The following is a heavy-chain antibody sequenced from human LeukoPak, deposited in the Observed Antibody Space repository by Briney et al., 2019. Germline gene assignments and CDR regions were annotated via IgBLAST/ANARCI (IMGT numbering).Heavy chain of an antibody. J-gene: IGHJ6*02. V-gene: IGHV4-39*07. CDR2: IYYSGST. Sequence: MPSETLSLTCTVSGGSISSSSYYWGWIRQPPGKGLEWIGSIYYSGSTNYNPSLKSRVTISVDTSKNQFSLKLSSVTAADTAVYYCAREGGTTPYYYYGMDVWGQGTTVTVSS. CDR3: AREGGTTPYYYYGMDV. CDR1: GGSISSSSYY. D-gene: IGHD1-7*01.